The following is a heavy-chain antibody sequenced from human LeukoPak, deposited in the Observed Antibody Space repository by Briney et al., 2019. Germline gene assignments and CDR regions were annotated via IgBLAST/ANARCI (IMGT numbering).Heavy chain of an antibody. V-gene: IGHV3-7*01. D-gene: IGHD3-16*01. CDR2: INQNGREK. CDR3: ARSLGDD. Sequence: GGYLRLSCEVSGLTLSTYWMTLVRQAPGKGLEWVASINQNGREKYYVDSVKGRFTISRDNAKDSLYLQMNSLRDEDTAVHYCARSLGDDWGQGTLVTVSS. J-gene: IGHJ4*02. CDR1: GLTLSTYW.